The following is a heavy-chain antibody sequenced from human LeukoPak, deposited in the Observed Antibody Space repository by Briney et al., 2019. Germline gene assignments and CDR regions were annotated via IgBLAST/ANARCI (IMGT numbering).Heavy chain of an antibody. V-gene: IGHV4-39*07. Sequence: KSSETLSLTCTVSGGSISSGSYYWSWIRQPPGKGLEWIGEINHSGSSNYTPSLKSRVTISVDTSKNQFSLKLSSVTAADTAVYYCASVYDSSAYYPGNWFDPWGQGTLVTVSS. D-gene: IGHD3-22*01. CDR2: INHSGSS. CDR3: ASVYDSSAYYPGNWFDP. J-gene: IGHJ5*02. CDR1: GGSISSGSYY.